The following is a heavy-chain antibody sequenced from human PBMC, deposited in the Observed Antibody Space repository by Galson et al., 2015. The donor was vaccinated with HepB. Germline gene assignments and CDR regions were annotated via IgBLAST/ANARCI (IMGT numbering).Heavy chain of an antibody. V-gene: IGHV3-15*01. Sequence: SLRLSCAASGFTFNNAWMSWVRQAPGKGLEWVGRIKSKTEGGTTDYAAPVKGRFTISRDDSKNTLYLQMDNLKTEDTAVYYCATVGYDFWSGYANYFDYWGQGTLVTASS. D-gene: IGHD3-3*01. CDR2: IKSKTEGGTT. CDR1: GFTFNNAW. CDR3: ATVGYDFWSGYANYFDY. J-gene: IGHJ4*02.